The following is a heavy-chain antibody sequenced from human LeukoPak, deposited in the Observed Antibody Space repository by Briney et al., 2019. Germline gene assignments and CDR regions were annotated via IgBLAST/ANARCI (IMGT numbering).Heavy chain of an antibody. CDR1: GFTFSSYS. J-gene: IGHJ6*03. CDR2: ISSSSSTI. Sequence: GGSLRLSCAASGFTFSSYSMNWVRQAPGKGLEWVSYISSSSSTIYYADSVKGRFTISRDNAKNSLYLQMNSLRAEDTAVYYCARALVEGGYDYNSYYCYMDVWGKGTTVTVSS. D-gene: IGHD5-12*01. CDR3: ARALVEGGYDYNSYYCYMDV. V-gene: IGHV3-48*01.